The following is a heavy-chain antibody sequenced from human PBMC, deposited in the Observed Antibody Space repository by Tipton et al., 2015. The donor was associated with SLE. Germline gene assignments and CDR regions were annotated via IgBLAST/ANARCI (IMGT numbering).Heavy chain of an antibody. Sequence: TLSLTCTVSGGSISSYYWSWIRQPPGKGLEWIGYIYYSGSTNYNPSLKSRVTISVDKSKNQFSLKLSSVTAADTAVYYCARATAAYFDYWGQGTLVTVSS. V-gene: IGHV4-59*12. CDR3: ARATAAYFDY. J-gene: IGHJ4*02. D-gene: IGHD6-25*01. CDR1: GGSISSYY. CDR2: IYYSGST.